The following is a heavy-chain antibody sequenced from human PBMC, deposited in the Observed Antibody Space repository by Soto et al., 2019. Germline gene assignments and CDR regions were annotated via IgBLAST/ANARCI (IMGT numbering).Heavy chain of an antibody. D-gene: IGHD5-18*01. CDR3: ARGRGYSYGLDP. J-gene: IGHJ5*02. CDR2: ISYSGTT. Sequence: SETLSLTCTVSGDSISSNNNYWSWIRQPPGEGLEWIGFISYSGTTSYSPPLKSRVAISLDTSKNQFSLSLSSVTAADTAVYYCARGRGYSYGLDPWGQGTLVT. V-gene: IGHV4-30-4*01. CDR1: GDSISSNNNY.